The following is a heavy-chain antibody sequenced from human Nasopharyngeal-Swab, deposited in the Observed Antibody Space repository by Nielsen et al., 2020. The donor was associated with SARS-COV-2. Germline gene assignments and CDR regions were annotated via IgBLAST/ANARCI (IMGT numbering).Heavy chain of an antibody. J-gene: IGHJ4*02. CDR2: ISWNSGSM. D-gene: IGHD3-10*01. V-gene: IGHV3-9*01. CDR1: GFTFDDYA. CDR3: AKVGANFDY. Sequence: SLKISCAASGFTFDDYAMHWVRQAPGKGLEWVSGISWNSGSMDYADSVKGRFTISRDNAKNSLYLQMNSLRAEDTALYYCAKVGANFDYWGQGTLVTVSS.